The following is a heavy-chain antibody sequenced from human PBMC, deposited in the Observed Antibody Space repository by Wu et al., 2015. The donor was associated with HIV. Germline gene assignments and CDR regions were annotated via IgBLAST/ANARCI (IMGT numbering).Heavy chain of an antibody. J-gene: IGHJ5*02. CDR2: CNPNSGGT. Sequence: QVQLVQSGAEVKKPGASVRVSCKASGYIFGDYYIHWVRQAPGQGLEWMGWCNPNSGGTNSAQKFRGRFTMTRDTSTNTVYMDLTSLKYDGTAVYYCTRATVFGEIIRFDPWGQGTLVIVSS. D-gene: IGHD3-3*01. CDR3: TRATVFGEIIRFDP. CDR1: GYIFGDYY. V-gene: IGHV1-2*02.